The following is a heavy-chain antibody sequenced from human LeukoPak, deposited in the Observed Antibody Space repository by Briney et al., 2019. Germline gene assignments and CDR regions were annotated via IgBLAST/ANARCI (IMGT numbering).Heavy chain of an antibody. Sequence: PGGSLRLSCAVSGFTVSSHYMSCVRQAPGKGLEWVSVIYSGGSTYYADSVKGRFTISRDNSKNTLYLQMNSLRAEDTAVYYCARGGVARGYYYYGMDVWGQGTTVTVSS. CDR1: GFTVSSHY. D-gene: IGHD1-26*01. V-gene: IGHV3-66*01. CDR3: ARGGVARGYYYYGMDV. J-gene: IGHJ6*02. CDR2: IYSGGST.